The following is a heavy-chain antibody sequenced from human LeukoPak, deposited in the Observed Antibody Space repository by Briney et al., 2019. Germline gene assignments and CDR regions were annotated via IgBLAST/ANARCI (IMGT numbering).Heavy chain of an antibody. CDR3: ARAPISEMATNDFDY. D-gene: IGHD5-24*01. CDR1: GYTFTSYY. V-gene: IGHV1-46*01. CDR2: INPSGGST. Sequence: ASVKVSCKASGYTFTSYYMHWVRQAPGQGLEWMGIINPSGGSTSYAQKFQGRDTMTRDTSTSTVYMELSSLRSEDTAVYYCARAPISEMATNDFDYWGQGTLVTVSS. J-gene: IGHJ4*02.